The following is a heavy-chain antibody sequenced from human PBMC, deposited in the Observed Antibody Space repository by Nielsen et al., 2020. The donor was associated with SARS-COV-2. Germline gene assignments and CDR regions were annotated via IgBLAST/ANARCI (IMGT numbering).Heavy chain of an antibody. Sequence: RQAPGKALEWLAHIFSNDEKSYITSLKSRLTISKDTSKSQVVLTMTNMDPVDTATYYCALGSGWELLPFDYWGQGTLVTVSS. V-gene: IGHV2-26*01. J-gene: IGHJ4*02. CDR3: ALGSGWELLPFDY. D-gene: IGHD1-26*01. CDR2: IFSNDEK.